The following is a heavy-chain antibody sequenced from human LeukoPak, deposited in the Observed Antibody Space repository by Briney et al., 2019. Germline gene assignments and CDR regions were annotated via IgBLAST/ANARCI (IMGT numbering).Heavy chain of an antibody. CDR2: ISGSGGST. J-gene: IGHJ4*02. Sequence: GGSLRLSCAASGFTFSSYAMSWVRQAPGKGLEWVSAISGSGGSTYYADSVKGRFTISRDNSKNTLYLQMNSLRAEDTAVYYCARDQDYYDSSGYDYWGQGTLVTVSS. CDR3: ARDQDYYDSSGYDY. V-gene: IGHV3-23*01. D-gene: IGHD3-22*01. CDR1: GFTFSSYA.